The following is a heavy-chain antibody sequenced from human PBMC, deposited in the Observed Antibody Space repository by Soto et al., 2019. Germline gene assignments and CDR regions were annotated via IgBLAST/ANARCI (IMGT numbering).Heavy chain of an antibody. CDR2: IFSSGST. CDR3: AREGSYSAYNFAHGIQLWSFDF. V-gene: IGHV4-4*07. D-gene: IGHD5-12*01. J-gene: IGHJ4*02. Sequence: SEILSLTCTVSGGSINTFYWSWVRQPAGKGLEWIGRIFSSGSTSFNPSLESRVAMSVDTSKNHFSLNLSSVTAADMAVYYCAREGSYSAYNFAHGIQLWSFDFWGQGALVTVSS. CDR1: GGSINTFY.